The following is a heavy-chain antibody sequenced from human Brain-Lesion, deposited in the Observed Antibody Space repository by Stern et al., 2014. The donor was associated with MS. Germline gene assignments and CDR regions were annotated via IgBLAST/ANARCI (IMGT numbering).Heavy chain of an antibody. CDR2: INPNTGGT. V-gene: IGHV1-2*02. CDR3: ARDQRGITIFGVVTDYYYLGMDV. CDR1: GYIFTGYY. J-gene: IGHJ6*02. Sequence: VQLLESGAEVKKPGASVKVSCKTSGYIFTGYYIHRVRQAPGQGLESMAWINPNTGGTKDAQKFQGRVTMSRDTSISTAYVELSSLTSDDTAVYYCARDQRGITIFGVVTDYYYLGMDVWGQGTTVTVSS. D-gene: IGHD3-3*01.